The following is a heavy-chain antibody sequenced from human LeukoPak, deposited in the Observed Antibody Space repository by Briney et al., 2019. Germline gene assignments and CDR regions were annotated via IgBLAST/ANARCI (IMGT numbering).Heavy chain of an antibody. J-gene: IGHJ4*02. D-gene: IGHD1-1*01. CDR2: IFYSGST. Sequence: SETLSHTCTVSGGSISHHYGTWIRQPPGKGLEWIGHIFYSGSTNYSPSLKSRVTISVDLSKNQFSLKLKSVTAADTAVYYCARSPPPRGLQLVFYDYWGQGALVTVSS. CDR3: ARSPPPRGLQLVFYDY. CDR1: GGSISHHY. V-gene: IGHV4-59*11.